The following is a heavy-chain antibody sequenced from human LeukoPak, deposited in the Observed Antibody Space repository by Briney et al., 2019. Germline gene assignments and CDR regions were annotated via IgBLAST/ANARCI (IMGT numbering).Heavy chain of an antibody. V-gene: IGHV4-30-2*01. CDR3: ARTRGGYYFDY. D-gene: IGHD3-10*01. Sequence: PSETLSLTCTVSGGSISSGGYYWSWIRQPPGKGLEWIGYIYHSGSTYYNPSLKSRVTISVDRSKNQFSLKLSSVTAADTAVYYCARTRGGYYFDYWGQGTLVTVSS. J-gene: IGHJ4*02. CDR1: GGSISSGGYY. CDR2: IYHSGST.